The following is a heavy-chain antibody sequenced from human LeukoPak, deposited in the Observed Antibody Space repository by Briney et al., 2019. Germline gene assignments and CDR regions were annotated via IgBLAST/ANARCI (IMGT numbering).Heavy chain of an antibody. CDR2: IYPGDSDT. CDR1: GYSFTDYW. V-gene: IGHV5-51*01. Sequence: GESLTISCKASGYSFTDYWIGWVRQMPGRGLEWMAIIYPGDSDTRYSPSFQGRVTISADKSISTAYLQWSSLKASDTAVYYCAAGWYGGPYDYWGQGILVTVSS. CDR3: AAGWYGGPYDY. D-gene: IGHD6-19*01. J-gene: IGHJ4*02.